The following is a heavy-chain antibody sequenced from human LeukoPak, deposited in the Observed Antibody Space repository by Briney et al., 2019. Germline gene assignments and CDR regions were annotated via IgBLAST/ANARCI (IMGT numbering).Heavy chain of an antibody. V-gene: IGHV3-7*05. CDR3: AKGPDYGVVRPSSYFDY. Sequence: GGSLRLSCAASGFTFSSYWMSWVRQAPGKGLEWVANIKQDGSEKYYVDSVKGRFTISRDNPKNTLYLQMNSLRAEDTAVYYCAKGPDYGVVRPSSYFDYWGQGTLVTVSS. CDR1: GFTFSSYW. J-gene: IGHJ4*02. CDR2: IKQDGSEK. D-gene: IGHD4-17*01.